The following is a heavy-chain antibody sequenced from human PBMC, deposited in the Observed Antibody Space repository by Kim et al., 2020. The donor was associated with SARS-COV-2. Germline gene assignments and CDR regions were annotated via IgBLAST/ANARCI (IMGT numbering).Heavy chain of an antibody. V-gene: IGHV4-30-4*01. CDR2: IYYSGST. CDR1: GGSISSGDYY. Sequence: SETLSLTCTVSGGSISSGDYYWSWIRQPPGKGLEWIGYIYYSGSTYYNPSLKSRVTISVDTSKNQFSLKLSSVTAADTAVYYCARGVAGDWYFDLWGRGTLVTLSS. J-gene: IGHJ2*01. CDR3: ARGVAGDWYFDL. D-gene: IGHD6-19*01.